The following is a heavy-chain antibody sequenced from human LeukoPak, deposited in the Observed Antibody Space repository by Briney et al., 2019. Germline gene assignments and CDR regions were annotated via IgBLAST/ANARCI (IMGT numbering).Heavy chain of an antibody. CDR2: INTYNGNT. CDR3: ARDVSGWSLFDY. V-gene: IGHV1-18*01. J-gene: IGHJ4*02. Sequence: ASVTVSCKASGYTFTSYGISWVRQAPGQGLEWMGWINTYNGNTNYAQKLQGRVTMTTDTSTSTAYMELRSLRSDDTAVYYCARDVSGWSLFDYWGQGTLVTVSS. CDR1: GYTFTSYG. D-gene: IGHD6-19*01.